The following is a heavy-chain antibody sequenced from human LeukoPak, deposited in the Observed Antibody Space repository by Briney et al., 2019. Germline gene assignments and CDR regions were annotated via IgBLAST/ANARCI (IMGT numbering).Heavy chain of an antibody. CDR2: IKQDGSER. Sequence: GGSLRLSCEASGFTFVTNGRSWFRQVPGKGLGWVATIKQDGSERYYVDSVKGRFTISRDNAKNSVFLQMNSLRAEDTAVYYCARDPNLYSGTYDTYWGQGTLVTVSS. CDR3: ARDPNLYSGTYDTY. J-gene: IGHJ4*02. V-gene: IGHV3-7*03. CDR1: GFTFVTNG. D-gene: IGHD1-26*01.